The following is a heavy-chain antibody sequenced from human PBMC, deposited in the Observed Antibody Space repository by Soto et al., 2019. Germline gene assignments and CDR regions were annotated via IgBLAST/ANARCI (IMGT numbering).Heavy chain of an antibody. J-gene: IGHJ5*02. CDR2: INSDGSST. CDR3: ARDHVVSRNWFDP. D-gene: IGHD2-21*01. V-gene: IGHV3-74*01. CDR1: GFTFSSYW. Sequence: PGGSLRLSCSASGFTFSSYWMHWVRQAPGKGLVWVSRINSDGSSTSYADSVKGRFTISRDNAKNTLYLQMNSLRAEDTAVYYCARDHVVSRNWFDPWGQGTLVTVSS.